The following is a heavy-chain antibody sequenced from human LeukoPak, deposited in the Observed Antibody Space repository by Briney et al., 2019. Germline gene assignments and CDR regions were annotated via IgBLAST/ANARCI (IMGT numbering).Heavy chain of an antibody. J-gene: IGHJ4*02. Sequence: GGSLRLSCAASGFNFAAYSMNWVRQAPGKGLEWVANIKQDGSEKYYVDSVKGRFTISRDNAKNSLYLQMNSLRAEDTAVYYCARGALYYYGSGSYYGGNYWGQGTLVTVSS. V-gene: IGHV3-7*01. CDR1: GFNFAAYS. CDR2: IKQDGSEK. CDR3: ARGALYYYGSGSYYGGNY. D-gene: IGHD3-10*01.